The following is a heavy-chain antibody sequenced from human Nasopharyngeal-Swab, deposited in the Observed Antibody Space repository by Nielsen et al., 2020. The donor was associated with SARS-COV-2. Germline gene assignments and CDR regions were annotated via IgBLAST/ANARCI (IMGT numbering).Heavy chain of an antibody. D-gene: IGHD1-26*01. Sequence: ASVKVSSKASGYTFTSYYMHWVRQAPGQGLEWMGIINPSGGSTSYAQKFQGRVTMTRDTSTSTVYMELSSLRSEDTAVYYCARDLVDPGAFDIWGQGTMVTVSS. CDR2: INPSGGST. CDR3: ARDLVDPGAFDI. V-gene: IGHV1-46*01. CDR1: GYTFTSYY. J-gene: IGHJ3*02.